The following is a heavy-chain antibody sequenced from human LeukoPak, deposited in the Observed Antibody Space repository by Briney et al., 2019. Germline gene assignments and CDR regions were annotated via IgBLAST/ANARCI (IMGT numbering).Heavy chain of an antibody. CDR3: AREPASSLLNYYYYYYGMDV. CDR2: ISSSGSTI. J-gene: IGHJ6*02. V-gene: IGHV3-48*03. Sequence: GGSLRLSCAASGFTFSTYEMNWVRQAPGKGLEGVSYISSSGSTIYYADSVKGRFTISRDNAKNSLYLQMSSLRAEDTAVYYCAREPASSLLNYYYYYYGMDVWGQGTTVTVSS. CDR1: GFTFSTYE. D-gene: IGHD3-10*01.